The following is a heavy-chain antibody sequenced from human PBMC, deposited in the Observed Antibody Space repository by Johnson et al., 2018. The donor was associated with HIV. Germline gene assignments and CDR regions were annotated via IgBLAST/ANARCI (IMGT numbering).Heavy chain of an antibody. Sequence: QMQLVESGGGVVQPGRSLRFSCVASGFTFSDDYMSWIRQAPGKGLEWISYISSSGSTIYYVDSVKGRFTISRDNAKNSLYLQMNSLRAEDTAVYYCARTARRYFVDAFDIWGQGTMVTVSS. CDR2: ISSSGSTI. D-gene: IGHD3-9*01. CDR1: GFTFSDDY. J-gene: IGHJ3*02. V-gene: IGHV3-11*01. CDR3: ARTARRYFVDAFDI.